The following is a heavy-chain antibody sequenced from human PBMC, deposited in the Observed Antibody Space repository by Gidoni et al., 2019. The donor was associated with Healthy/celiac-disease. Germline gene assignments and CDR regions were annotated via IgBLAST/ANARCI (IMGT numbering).Heavy chain of an antibody. V-gene: IGHV3-53*01. D-gene: IGHD3-22*01. CDR2: IYSGGST. J-gene: IGHJ3*02. CDR1: GFTVSSNY. CDR3: ARVGYYDSSGYYRSAFDI. Sequence: EVQLVESGGGLIQHGGSLRLSCAASGFTVSSNYLSWVRQAPGKGLEGVSVIYSGGSTYYADSVKGRFTISRDNSKNTLYLQMNSLRAEDTAVYYCARVGYYDSSGYYRSAFDIWGQGTMVTVSS.